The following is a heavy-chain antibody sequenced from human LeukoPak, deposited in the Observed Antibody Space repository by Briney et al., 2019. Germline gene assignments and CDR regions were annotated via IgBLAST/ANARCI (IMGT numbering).Heavy chain of an antibody. V-gene: IGHV3-23*01. CDR2: ISGSGGST. D-gene: IGHD3-10*01. CDR3: ATSQLWFGELPQMGVDY. Sequence: PGGSLTLSCAASGFTFSSYAMSWVRQAPGKGLEWVSAISGSGGSTYYADSVKGRFTISRDNSKNTLYLQMNSLRAEDTAVYYCATSQLWFGELPQMGVDYWGQGTLVTVSS. CDR1: GFTFSSYA. J-gene: IGHJ4*02.